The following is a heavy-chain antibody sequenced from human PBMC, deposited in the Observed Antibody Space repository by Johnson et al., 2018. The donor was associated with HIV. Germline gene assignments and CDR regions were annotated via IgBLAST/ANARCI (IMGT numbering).Heavy chain of an antibody. D-gene: IGHD4-11*01. CDR3: GRDINYSNYVTDAFDI. J-gene: IGHJ3*02. CDR1: GFTFSSYG. CDR2: IRYDGSNK. V-gene: IGHV3-30*02. Sequence: QVQLVESGGGVVQPGGSLRLSCAASGFTFSSYGMHWVRQAPGKGLEWVAFIRYDGSNKYYADSVKGRFTISRDSSKNMLYLQMNSLRTEDTAVYYCGRDINYSNYVTDAFDIWGQGTVVTVSS.